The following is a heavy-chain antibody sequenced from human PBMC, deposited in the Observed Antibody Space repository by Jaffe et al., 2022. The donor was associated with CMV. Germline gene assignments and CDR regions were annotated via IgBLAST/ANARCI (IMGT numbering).Heavy chain of an antibody. D-gene: IGHD2-2*01. CDR1: GFTFDDYA. J-gene: IGHJ4*02. V-gene: IGHV3-9*01. CDR3: AKVGSTSLGGEDY. Sequence: EVQLVESGGGLVQPGRSLRLSCAASGFTFDDYAMHWVRQAPGKGLEWVSGISWNSGSIGYADSVKGRFTISRDNAKNSLYLQMNSLRAEDTALYYCAKVGSTSLGGEDYWGQGTLVTVSS. CDR2: ISWNSGSI.